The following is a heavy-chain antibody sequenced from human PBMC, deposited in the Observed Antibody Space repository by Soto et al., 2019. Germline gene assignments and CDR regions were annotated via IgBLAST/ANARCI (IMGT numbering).Heavy chain of an antibody. CDR3: ARDLEWLSLAYYYMDV. Sequence: ASVKVSCKASGYTFTSYGISWVRQAPGQGLEWMGWISAYNGNTNYAQELQGRVTMTTDTSTSTAYMELRSLRSDDTAVYYCARDLEWLSLAYYYMDVWAKGNTVTVSS. V-gene: IGHV1-18*01. CDR1: GYTFTSYG. CDR2: ISAYNGNT. D-gene: IGHD3-3*01. J-gene: IGHJ6*03.